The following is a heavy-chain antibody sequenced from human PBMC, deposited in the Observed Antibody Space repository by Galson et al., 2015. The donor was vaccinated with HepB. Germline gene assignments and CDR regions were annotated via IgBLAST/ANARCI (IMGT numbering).Heavy chain of an antibody. CDR3: AREDIGNYYPLLDY. V-gene: IGHV3-33*01. CDR1: GFTFSNYG. J-gene: IGHJ4*02. CDR2: IWHDGSNQ. D-gene: IGHD1-26*01. Sequence: SLRLSCAASGFTFSNYGMHWVRQAPGKGLEWVGVIWHDGSNQHYVDSLKGRFTISRDNSKNTLYLQINSLRAEYTAVYYCAREDIGNYYPLLDYWGQGTLVTVSS.